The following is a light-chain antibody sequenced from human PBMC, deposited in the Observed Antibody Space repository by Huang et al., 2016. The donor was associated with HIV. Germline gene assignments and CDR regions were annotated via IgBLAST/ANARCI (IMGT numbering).Light chain of an antibody. CDR3: MQSLQTIT. J-gene: IGKJ5*01. CDR1: QSLLHSNGYNY. Sequence: DIVMTQSPLSLSVTPGELASISCRSSQSLLHSNGYNYLDWYLQRPGQSPQLLIYLGSNRASGVPDRFSGSGSGTDFTLKISRVEAEDIGVYYCMQSLQTITFGQGTRLEMK. CDR2: LGS. V-gene: IGKV2-28*01.